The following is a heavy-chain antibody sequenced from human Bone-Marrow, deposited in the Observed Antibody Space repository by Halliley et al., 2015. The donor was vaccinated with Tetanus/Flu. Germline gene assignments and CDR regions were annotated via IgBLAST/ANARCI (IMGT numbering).Heavy chain of an antibody. D-gene: IGHD6-19*01. CDR2: IYQSGRP. Sequence: TLSLTCIVSGGISGFNWHSWVRQTPGKGLVWIGEIYQSGRPNYNPSLKSRLTMSVVKPKNELPLTLKSVTAADTAVYYCARGRVGSGGWLDSWGQGTLVAVSS. V-gene: IGHV4-4*02. CDR3: ARGRVGSGGWLDS. J-gene: IGHJ4*02. CDR1: GGISGFNW.